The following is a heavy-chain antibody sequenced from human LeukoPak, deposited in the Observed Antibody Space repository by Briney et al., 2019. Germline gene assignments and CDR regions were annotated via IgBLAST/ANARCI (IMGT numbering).Heavy chain of an antibody. CDR2: IKYDGSEK. V-gene: IGHV3-7*01. Sequence: PGGSLRLSCAASGFPFSRYWMTWVRQAPGKGLEWVANIKYDGSEKFYVGSVRGRFTISRDNTNNSLHLQMNSLRAEDTATYYCARDPTYDSGSPLGYGGQGTLVAVSS. D-gene: IGHD3-10*01. CDR1: GFPFSRYW. CDR3: ARDPTYDSGSPLGY. J-gene: IGHJ4*02.